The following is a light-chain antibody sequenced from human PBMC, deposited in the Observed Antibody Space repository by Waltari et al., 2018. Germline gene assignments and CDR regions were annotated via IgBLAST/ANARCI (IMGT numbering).Light chain of an antibody. CDR1: QSVSSSY. J-gene: IGKJ2*01. V-gene: IGKV3-20*01. Sequence: EIVLPQSPGTLSLSPGERATLSCRASQSVSSSYLVWYQQKPGQAPRLLIYGASSRATCIPDRFSGSGSGTDFTLSITRLEPEDFAVYYCQQYGSSRYTFGQGTKLEIK. CDR2: GAS. CDR3: QQYGSSRYT.